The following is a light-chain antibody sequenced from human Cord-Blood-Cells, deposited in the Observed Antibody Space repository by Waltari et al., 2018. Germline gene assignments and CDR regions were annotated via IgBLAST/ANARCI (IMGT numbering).Light chain of an antibody. CDR3: QQLNSYPP. CDR2: AAS. J-gene: IGKJ1*01. V-gene: IGKV1-9*01. Sequence: IQLTQSPSSLSASVGDRVTITCRASQGISSYLAWYQQKPGKAPKLLIYAASTLQSGVPSRLSGSGSGTDFTLTIRSLQPEDFATYYCQQLNSYPPFGQGTKVEIK. CDR1: QGISSY.